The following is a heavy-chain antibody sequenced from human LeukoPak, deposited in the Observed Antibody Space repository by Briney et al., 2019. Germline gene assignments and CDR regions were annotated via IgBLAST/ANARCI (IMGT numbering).Heavy chain of an antibody. D-gene: IGHD3-3*01. CDR3: ARISDFWSGYYWRYYYGMDV. Sequence: ASVKVSCKVSGYTLTELSMHWVRQAPGKGLEWMGGFDPEDGETIYAQKFQGRVTMTRNTSISTAYMELSSLRSEDTAVYYCARISDFWSGYYWRYYYGMDVWGQGTTVTVSS. CDR2: FDPEDGET. CDR1: GYTLTELS. J-gene: IGHJ6*02. V-gene: IGHV1-24*01.